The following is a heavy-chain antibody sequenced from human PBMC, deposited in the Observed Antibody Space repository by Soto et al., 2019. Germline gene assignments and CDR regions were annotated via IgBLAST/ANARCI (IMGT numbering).Heavy chain of an antibody. CDR1: GFTFSDYY. D-gene: IGHD4-17*01. CDR3: AKGGRLRRAYYYMDV. CDR2: ISNSGSTI. Sequence: GGSLRLSCAASGFTFSDYYMSWIRQAPGKGLEWVSYISNSGSTIYYADSVKGRFTISRDNAKNSLYLQMNSLRAEDTAVYYCAKGGRLRRAYYYMDVWGKGTTVTVSS. V-gene: IGHV3-11*01. J-gene: IGHJ6*03.